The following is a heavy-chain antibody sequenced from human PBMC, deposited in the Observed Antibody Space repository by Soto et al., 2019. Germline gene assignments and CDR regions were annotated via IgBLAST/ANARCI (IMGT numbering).Heavy chain of an antibody. CDR2: TYYRSKWYN. J-gene: IGHJ4*02. CDR1: GDSVSSNSAA. Sequence: PSQTLSLTCAISGDSVSSNSAAWNWIRQSPSRGLEWLGRTYYRSKWYNDYAVSVKSRITINPDTSKNQFSLQLNSVTPEDTAVYYFARGTEYYDFWSGYSSFDYWGQGTLVTVSS. D-gene: IGHD3-3*01. CDR3: ARGTEYYDFWSGYSSFDY. V-gene: IGHV6-1*01.